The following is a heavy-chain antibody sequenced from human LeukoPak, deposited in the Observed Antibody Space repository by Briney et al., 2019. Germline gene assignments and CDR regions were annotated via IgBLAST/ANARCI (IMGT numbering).Heavy chain of an antibody. CDR1: GFTFSSYW. Sequence: GGSLRLSCAASGFTFSSYWMHWVRQAPGKGLVWVSRIKSDGSTNYADSVKGRFTISRDNAKNTASLQMNSLRAEDTGVYYCARAPSEIGGYYPEYFRHWGQGTLVTVSS. V-gene: IGHV3-74*01. CDR3: ARAPSEIGGYYPEYFRH. D-gene: IGHD3-22*01. J-gene: IGHJ1*01. CDR2: IKSDGST.